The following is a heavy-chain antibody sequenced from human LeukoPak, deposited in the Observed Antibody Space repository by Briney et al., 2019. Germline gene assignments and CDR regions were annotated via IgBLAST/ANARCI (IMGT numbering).Heavy chain of an antibody. CDR1: GYTFTSYA. D-gene: IGHD6-13*01. Sequence: GASVKVSCKASGYTFTSYAMHWVRQAPGQRLEWMGWINPNSGGTNYAQKFQGRVTMTRDTSISTAYMELSRLRSDDTAVYYCARDMTRPLYSSSWSPPDYWGQGTLVTVSS. V-gene: IGHV1-2*02. J-gene: IGHJ4*02. CDR2: INPNSGGT. CDR3: ARDMTRPLYSSSWSPPDY.